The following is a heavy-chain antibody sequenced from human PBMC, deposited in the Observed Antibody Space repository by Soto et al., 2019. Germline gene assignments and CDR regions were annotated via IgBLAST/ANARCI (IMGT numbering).Heavy chain of an antibody. CDR2: IFYSGKT. V-gene: IGHV4-39*01. Sequence: SETLSLTCAVHGESFSGYGGPFSGYYWGWIRQPPGKGLDWIGSIFYSGKTYYNPSLKSRVTISVGTSKNQFSLKLSSVTAADTAEYYCARHKDTSSPYLLPDYWGGGTLVTVSS. CDR3: ARHKDTSSPYLLPDY. J-gene: IGHJ4*02. D-gene: IGHD6-6*01. CDR1: GESFSGYGGPFSGYY.